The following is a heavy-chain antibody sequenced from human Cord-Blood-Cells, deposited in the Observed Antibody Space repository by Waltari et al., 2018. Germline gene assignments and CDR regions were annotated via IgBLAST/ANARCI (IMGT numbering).Heavy chain of an antibody. J-gene: IGHJ5*02. CDR2: ISAYNGNT. V-gene: IGHV1-18*01. Sequence: QVQLVQSGAEVKKPGASVKVSCKASGYTFTSSGISWVRQAPGQGLEWMGWISAYNGNTNYAQKRQGRVTRTTDKATSTAYMELRSRGSDDTAVYYCARRIAVAGTWFDPWGQGTLVTVSS. D-gene: IGHD6-19*01. CDR3: ARRIAVAGTWFDP. CDR1: GYTFTSSG.